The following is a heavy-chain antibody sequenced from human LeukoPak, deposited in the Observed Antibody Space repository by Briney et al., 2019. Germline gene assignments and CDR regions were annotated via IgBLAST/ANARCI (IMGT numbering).Heavy chain of an antibody. Sequence: GGSLRLSCAASGVTFSTHWMYWVRQAPGKELVWVSRISGDGSMTSYADSVKGRFTISRDNAKDTLFLQMTSLRVEDTAVYSCASLLTPYHGSGGGGVDVWGQGTTVTVSS. CDR3: ASLLTPYHGSGGGGVDV. V-gene: IGHV3-74*01. CDR1: GVTFSTHW. D-gene: IGHD3-10*01. J-gene: IGHJ6*02. CDR2: ISGDGSMT.